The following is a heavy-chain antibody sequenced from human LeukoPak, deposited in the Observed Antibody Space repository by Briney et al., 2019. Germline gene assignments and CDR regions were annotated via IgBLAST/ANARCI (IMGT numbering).Heavy chain of an antibody. D-gene: IGHD5-24*01. CDR3: ARVGGRGATIGKYYFDY. CDR2: TDYSGST. V-gene: IGHV4-59*01. J-gene: IGHJ4*02. CDR1: GGSISSYY. Sequence: SETLSLTCTVSGGSISSYYWSWIRQPPGKGLEWIGYTDYSGSTNYNPSLKSRVTISVDTAKNQFALKLSSVTAADTAVYYCARVGGRGATIGKYYFDYWGQGTLVTVSS.